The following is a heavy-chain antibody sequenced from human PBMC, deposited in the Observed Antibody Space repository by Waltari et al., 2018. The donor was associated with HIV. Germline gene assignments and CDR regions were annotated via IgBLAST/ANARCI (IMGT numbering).Heavy chain of an antibody. CDR1: GGSASGYF. Sequence: QVQLQQWGAGLLQPSETLSLTCVVYGGSASGYFWRWIRQSPDKGLEWFGEISHSGRSNDNPTLKSRVTISLDTSKNQFSLKLTSGTAADTAVYYCASSDYGDYRWGQGTLVTVSS. J-gene: IGHJ5*02. CDR2: ISHSGRS. D-gene: IGHD4-17*01. V-gene: IGHV4-34*01. CDR3: ASSDYGDYR.